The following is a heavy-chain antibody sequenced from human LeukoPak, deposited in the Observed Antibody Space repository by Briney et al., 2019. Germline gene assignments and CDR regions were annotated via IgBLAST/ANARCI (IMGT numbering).Heavy chain of an antibody. D-gene: IGHD6-19*01. CDR1: GFTFSSYA. CDR3: TRTYSSGWFFDY. Sequence: PGRSLRLSCAASGFTFSSYAMHWVRQAPGKGLEWVAVISYDGSNKYYADSVKGRFTISRDNSKNTLYLQMNSLRAEDTAVHYCTRTYSSGWFFDYWGQGTLVTVSS. CDR2: ISYDGSNK. V-gene: IGHV3-30*04. J-gene: IGHJ4*02.